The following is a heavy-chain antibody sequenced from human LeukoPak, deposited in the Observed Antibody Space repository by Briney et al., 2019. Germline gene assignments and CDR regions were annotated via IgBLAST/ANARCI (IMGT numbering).Heavy chain of an antibody. CDR3: AREVSGDLWYIWLDP. CDR2: VNSDGSST. Sequence: TGGSLRLSCAASGFTFSSHWMHWVRQAPGKGPVWVSRVNSDGSSTRYADSVKGRFTISRDNAKNTLYLQMNSLRAEDTAVYHCAREVSGDLWYIWLDPWGQGTLVTASS. D-gene: IGHD4-17*01. V-gene: IGHV3-74*01. CDR1: GFTFSSHW. J-gene: IGHJ5*02.